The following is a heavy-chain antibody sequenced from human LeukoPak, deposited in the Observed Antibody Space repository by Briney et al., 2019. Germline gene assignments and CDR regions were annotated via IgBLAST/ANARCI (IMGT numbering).Heavy chain of an antibody. CDR2: INPNGGGT. CDR1: GYRFTSYY. J-gene: IGHJ5*02. V-gene: IGHV1-46*01. Sequence: ASVKIFCKASGYRFTSYYVNWVRQAPGHGLRWLGIINPNGGGTTYTGKFQGRVTVTRDTSTSTVYMELSSLRPDDTAVYYCARDPISSNWPRGHFFDPWGQGTLVTVSS. D-gene: IGHD3-3*02. CDR3: ARDPISSNWPRGHFFDP.